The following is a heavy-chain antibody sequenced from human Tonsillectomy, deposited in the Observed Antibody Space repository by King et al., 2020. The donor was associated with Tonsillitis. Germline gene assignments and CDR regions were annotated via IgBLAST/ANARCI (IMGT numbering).Heavy chain of an antibody. CDR2: IRRDANDA. J-gene: IGHJ5*01. V-gene: IGHV3-7*03. D-gene: IGHD3-9*01. CDR3: ARDTDWHRFDS. Sequence: VQLVESGGGFVQPGGSLRLSCAASGFSFSDFWMTWVRQAPGKGLEWVANIRRDANDAYYLASVRGRFTVSRDDSKRLLYLQMNSLRAEDTAIYYCARDTDWHRFDSWGQGILVTASS. CDR1: GFSFSDFW.